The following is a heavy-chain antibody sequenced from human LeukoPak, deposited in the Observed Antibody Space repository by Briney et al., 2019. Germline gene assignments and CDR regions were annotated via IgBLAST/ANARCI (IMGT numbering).Heavy chain of an antibody. V-gene: IGHV4-31*03. Sequence: SQTLSLTCTVSGGSISSGGYYWSWIRQHPGKGLEWIGYIHYSGSTYYNPSLKSRITISVDTSKNQFSLKLSSVTAADTAVYCCARDNGSGSYYTFDIWGQGTMVTVSS. J-gene: IGHJ3*02. CDR1: GGSISSGGYY. CDR3: ARDNGSGSYYTFDI. D-gene: IGHD3-10*01. CDR2: IHYSGST.